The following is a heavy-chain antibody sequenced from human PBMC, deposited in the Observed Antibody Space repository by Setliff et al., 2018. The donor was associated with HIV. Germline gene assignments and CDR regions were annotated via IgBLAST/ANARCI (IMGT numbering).Heavy chain of an antibody. J-gene: IGHJ4*02. CDR3: ARGAYRRRDGGTYFYQFDF. CDR2: IIPIVDIA. Sequence: RASVKVSCKASGGTFSSYAISWLRQAPGQGLEWMGGIIPIVDIAKYAQKFQDRVTITADKSTSTAFMELSSLRSEDTAVYYCARGAYRRRDGGTYFYQFDFWGRGTLVTVSS. V-gene: IGHV1-69*10. D-gene: IGHD1-26*01. CDR1: GGTFSSYA.